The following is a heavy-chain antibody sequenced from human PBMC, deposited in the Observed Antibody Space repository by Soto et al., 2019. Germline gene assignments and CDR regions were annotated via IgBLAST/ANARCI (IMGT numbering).Heavy chain of an antibody. V-gene: IGHV4-31*03. D-gene: IGHD3-22*01. CDR3: SRADGSGYPDN. CDR1: GGSISSGGYY. CDR2: IYYSGST. Sequence: SETLSLTCTVSGGSISSGGYYWSWIRQHPGKGLEWIGYIYYSGSTYYNPSLKSRVTISVDTSKNQFSLKLSSVTAADTAVEYCSRADGSGYPDNWGKGTLVTVYS. J-gene: IGHJ1*01.